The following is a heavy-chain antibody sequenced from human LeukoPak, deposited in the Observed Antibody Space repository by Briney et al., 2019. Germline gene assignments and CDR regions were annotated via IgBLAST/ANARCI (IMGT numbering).Heavy chain of an antibody. CDR1: GFTFSSYS. D-gene: IGHD3-10*02. V-gene: IGHV3-21*01. Sequence: GGSLRLSCAASGFTFSSYSMNWVHQAPGKGLEWVSSISSSSSYIYYADSVKGRFTISRDNAKNSLYLQMNSLRAEDTAVYYCARDVEFRSLFGELSGRGFDYWGQGTLVTVSS. CDR3: ARDVEFRSLFGELSGRGFDY. J-gene: IGHJ4*02. CDR2: ISSSSSYI.